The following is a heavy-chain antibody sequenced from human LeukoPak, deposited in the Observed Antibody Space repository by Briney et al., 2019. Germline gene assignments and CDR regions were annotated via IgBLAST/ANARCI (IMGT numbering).Heavy chain of an antibody. D-gene: IGHD3-10*01. J-gene: IGHJ4*02. Sequence: GGSLRLSCAASGFTFDDYAMHWVRQAPGKGLEWVSGISWNSGSIGYADSVKGRFTISRDNAKNSLYLQMNSLRAEDTALYYCAKGPGRITSPVNFDYWGQGTLVTVSS. CDR1: GFTFDDYA. CDR2: ISWNSGSI. V-gene: IGHV3-9*01. CDR3: AKGPGRITSPVNFDY.